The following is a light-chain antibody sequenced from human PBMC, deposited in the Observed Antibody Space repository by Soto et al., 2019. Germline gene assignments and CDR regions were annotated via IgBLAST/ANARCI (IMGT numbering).Light chain of an antibody. Sequence: QSALTQPASVSGSPGQSITISCTGTSSDIGGYNYVSWYQQHPGKAPKLMIYEVSNRPSGVSDRFSGSKSGNTASLTISGLQAEDEPHYYCSSYTSSTTNYVFGTGTKLTVL. V-gene: IGLV2-14*01. CDR3: SSYTSSTTNYV. CDR1: SSDIGGYNY. CDR2: EVS. J-gene: IGLJ1*01.